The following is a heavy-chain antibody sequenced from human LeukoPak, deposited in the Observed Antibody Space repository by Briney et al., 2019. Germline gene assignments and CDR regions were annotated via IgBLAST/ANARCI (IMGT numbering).Heavy chain of an antibody. CDR1: GYTLTELS. CDR3: ATYDRGIDAFDI. J-gene: IGHJ3*02. Sequence: ASVKVSCKVSGYTLTELSMHWVRQAPGKGLEWMGGFDPEDGETIYAQKFQGRVTMTEDTSTDTAYMELSSLRSEDTAVYYCATYDRGIDAFDIWGQGTMVTVSS. CDR2: FDPEDGET. V-gene: IGHV1-24*01. D-gene: IGHD3-10*01.